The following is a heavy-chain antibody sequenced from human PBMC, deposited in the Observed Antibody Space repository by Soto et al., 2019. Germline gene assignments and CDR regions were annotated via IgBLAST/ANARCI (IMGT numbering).Heavy chain of an antibody. CDR3: AKDQKTGPHLPLRESIPFYFDS. V-gene: IGHV3-23*01. Sequence: EVQLLESGGGLVQPGGSLRLSCAASGFRFDDYAMSWIRQAAGRGLGWVSSISGSGNNMDYADSVKGRFIISRENSKKTLFLQKNSLRAKDTAIYYCAKDQKTGPHLPLRESIPFYFDSWGQGTVVTVSS. CDR2: ISGSGNNM. CDR1: GFRFDDYA. D-gene: IGHD3-16*01. J-gene: IGHJ4*02.